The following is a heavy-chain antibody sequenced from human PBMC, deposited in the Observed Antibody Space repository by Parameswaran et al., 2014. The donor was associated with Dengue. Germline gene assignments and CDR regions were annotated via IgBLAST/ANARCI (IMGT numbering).Heavy chain of an antibody. J-gene: IGHJ4*02. V-gene: IGHV3-72*01. CDR2: TRNKANSYTT. Sequence: WIRQPPGKGLEWVGRTRNKANSYTTEYAASVEGRFTISRDASKNSLYLQMNSLKTEDTAVYYCVRVAATYNFDYWGQGTLVTVSS. D-gene: IGHD1-1*01. CDR3: VRVAATYNFDY.